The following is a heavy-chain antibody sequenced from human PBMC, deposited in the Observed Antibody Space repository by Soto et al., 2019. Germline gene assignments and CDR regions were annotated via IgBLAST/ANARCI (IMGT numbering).Heavy chain of an antibody. J-gene: IGHJ4*02. CDR1: GFTFSSYA. CDR3: AKGIGGIAVAGTTFDY. V-gene: IGHV3-23*01. D-gene: IGHD6-19*01. Sequence: VQLLESGGGLVQPGGSLRLSCAASGFTFSSYAMSWVRQAPGKGLEWVSAISGSGGSTYYADSVKGRFTISRDNSKNTLYLQMNSLRAEDTAVYYCAKGIGGIAVAGTTFDYWGQGTLVTVSS. CDR2: ISGSGGST.